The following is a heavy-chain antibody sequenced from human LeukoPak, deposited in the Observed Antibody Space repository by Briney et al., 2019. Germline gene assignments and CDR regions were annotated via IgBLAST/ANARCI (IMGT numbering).Heavy chain of an antibody. CDR3: AKPSGSGFDY. CDR2: IYSDNT. D-gene: IGHD1-26*01. CDR1: GFTVSSNS. V-gene: IGHV3-53*01. Sequence: GGSLRLSCTVSGFTVSSNSMSWVRQAPGKGLEWVSFIYSDNTHYSDSVKGRFTISRDNSKNTLYLQMNSLRAEDTAVYYCAKPSGSGFDYWGQGTLVTVSP. J-gene: IGHJ4*02.